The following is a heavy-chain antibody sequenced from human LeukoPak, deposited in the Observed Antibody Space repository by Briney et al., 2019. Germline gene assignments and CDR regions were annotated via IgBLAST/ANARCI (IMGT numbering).Heavy chain of an antibody. CDR3: AIEFATVVVSAVISAFDI. J-gene: IGHJ3*02. CDR2: INPNSGGT. V-gene: IGHV1-2*02. Sequence: ASVKVSCKASGYTFTDYYMHWVRQAPGQGLEWMGWINPNSGGTNYAQKFQGGVTMTRDTSIRTAYMELSRLRSDDTAVYYCAIEFATVVVSAVISAFDIWGQGAMVTVSS. D-gene: IGHD2-2*02. CDR1: GYTFTDYY.